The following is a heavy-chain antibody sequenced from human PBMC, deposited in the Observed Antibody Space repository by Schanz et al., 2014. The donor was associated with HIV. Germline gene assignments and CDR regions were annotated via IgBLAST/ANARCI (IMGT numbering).Heavy chain of an antibody. D-gene: IGHD3-10*01. V-gene: IGHV3-11*01. CDR3: ARERSGEFGFDY. Sequence: VQLVESGGGLVKPGGSLRVSCAASGFTFRHAWMSWVRQAPGKGLEWVSVISGSGGTTYYADSVKGRFTISRDNAKNSLFLQMNSLRAEDTAVYYCARERSGEFGFDYWGQGTLVTVSS. J-gene: IGHJ4*02. CDR2: ISGSGGTT. CDR1: GFTFRHAW.